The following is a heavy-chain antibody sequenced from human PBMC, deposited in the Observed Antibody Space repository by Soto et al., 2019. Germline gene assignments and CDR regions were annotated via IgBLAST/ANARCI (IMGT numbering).Heavy chain of an antibody. J-gene: IGHJ3*01. Sequence: GGSLRLSCVGSGVTFSSVWMNWFRQAPGKGLEWVGRMKTKSDGGPTDYAAPVKGRFTISRDYSINTVYLQMKSLKTEDTALYYCTRNDAFDVWGQGTMVTVSS. CDR1: GVTFSSVW. V-gene: IGHV3-15*07. CDR3: TRNDAFDV. CDR2: MKTKSDGGPT.